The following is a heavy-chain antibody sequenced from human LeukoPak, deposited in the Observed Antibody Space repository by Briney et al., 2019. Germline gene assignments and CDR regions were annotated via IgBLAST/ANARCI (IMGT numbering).Heavy chain of an antibody. CDR1: GFTFRIYT. J-gene: IGHJ6*03. CDR2: ISAVGTYI. CDR3: ARGGIAGRAVYYYYMDV. V-gene: IGHV3-21*01. Sequence: PGVSLRLSCAASGFTFRIYTIHGVRQAPGRGMECGSSISAVGTYIYYADAVKGRLPISRDNVEKSAYLEVSGLTGQDTAIYYCARGGIAGRAVYYYYMDVWGKGTTVTVSS. D-gene: IGHD6-6*01.